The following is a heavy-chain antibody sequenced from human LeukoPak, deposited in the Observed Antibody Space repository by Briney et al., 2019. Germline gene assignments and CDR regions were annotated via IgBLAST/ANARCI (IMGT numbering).Heavy chain of an antibody. V-gene: IGHV3-13*04. CDR2: IDTAGAT. CDR3: IRESNLVRGPSYFDL. J-gene: IGHJ2*01. Sequence: GGSLRLSCAASGFTFSSYDMHWVRQVTGKGLEWVSAIDTAGATYYPDSVKGRFTVSRENAKNSLYLQMNSLRAGDTAVYYCIRESNLVRGPSYFDLWGRGTLVTVSS. CDR1: GFTFSSYD. D-gene: IGHD3-10*01.